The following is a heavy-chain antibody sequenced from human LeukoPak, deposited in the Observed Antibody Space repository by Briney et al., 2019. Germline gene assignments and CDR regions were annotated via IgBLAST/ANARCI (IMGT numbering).Heavy chain of an antibody. J-gene: IGHJ6*03. CDR2: VQYDGRSA. V-gene: IGHV3-30*04. CDR3: ARVKMGATVSDYYYYYMDV. Sequence: GRSLRLSCTASGFTFSNYAIHWVRQAPGKGLEWVAVVQYDGRSAYYADSVKDRFTISRDNSKNTLDLQMNSLRHEDMAVYYCARVKMGATVSDYYYYYMDVWGKGTTVTVSS. D-gene: IGHD1-26*01. CDR1: GFTFSNYA.